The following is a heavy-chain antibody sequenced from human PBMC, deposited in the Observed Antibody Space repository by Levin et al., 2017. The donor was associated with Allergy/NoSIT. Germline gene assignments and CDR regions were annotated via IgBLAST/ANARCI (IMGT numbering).Heavy chain of an antibody. D-gene: IGHD3-10*02. V-gene: IGHV1-2*02. CDR2: IIPKSGVT. J-gene: IGHJ4*02. CDR3: ARNGYYGRSNFDL. CDR1: GYAFTDYY. Sequence: KHGESLKISCKASGYAFTDYYMHWVRQAPGQGLEWMGWIIPKSGVTNYARKFQGRVTMTRDTSISAAFMELTRLRSDDTAVYYCARNGYYGRSNFDLWGQGTLVTVSS.